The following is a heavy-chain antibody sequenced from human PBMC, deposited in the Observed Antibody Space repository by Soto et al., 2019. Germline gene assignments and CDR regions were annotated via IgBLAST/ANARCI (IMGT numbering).Heavy chain of an antibody. D-gene: IGHD2-8*01. CDR1: GFSLGSYW. CDR2: IKKDGSRT. Sequence: GGSLRLSCEASGFSLGSYWMTWVRQAPGKGLEWVANIKKDGSRTSYLDSVRGRFTISRDNVGNSLSLQMDSLRAEDTGLYFWARDVSPGTSTLYLDAFDIWGQGTMVTVSS. CDR3: ARDVSPGTSTLYLDAFDI. V-gene: IGHV3-7*05. J-gene: IGHJ3*02.